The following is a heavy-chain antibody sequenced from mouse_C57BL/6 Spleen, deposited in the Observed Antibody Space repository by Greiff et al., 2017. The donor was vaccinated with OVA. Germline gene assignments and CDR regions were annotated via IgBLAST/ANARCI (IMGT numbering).Heavy chain of an antibody. CDR1: GYTFTSYW. Sequence: QVQLQQPGAELVRPGSSVKLSCKASGYTFTSYWMDWVKQRPGQGLEWIGNIYPSDSETHYNQKFKDKATLTVDKSSSTAYMQLSSLTSEDSAVYYCARVGDGYSYWYFDVWGTGTTVTVSS. CDR3: ARVGDGYSYWYFDV. V-gene: IGHV1-61*01. D-gene: IGHD2-3*01. J-gene: IGHJ1*03. CDR2: IYPSDSET.